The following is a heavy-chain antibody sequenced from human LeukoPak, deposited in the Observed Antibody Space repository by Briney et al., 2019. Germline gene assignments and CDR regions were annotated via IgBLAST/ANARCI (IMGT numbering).Heavy chain of an antibody. CDR1: GGSISSYY. CDR2: IYYSGST. J-gene: IGHJ4*02. D-gene: IGHD1-26*01. CDR3: ARGQWELGGYFDY. Sequence: SETLSLTCTVSGGSISSYYWSWIRQPPGKGLEWIGYIYYSGSTNYNPSLRSRVTISEDTSKNQFSLKLSSVTAADTAVYYCARGQWELGGYFDYWGQGTLVTVSS. V-gene: IGHV4-59*01.